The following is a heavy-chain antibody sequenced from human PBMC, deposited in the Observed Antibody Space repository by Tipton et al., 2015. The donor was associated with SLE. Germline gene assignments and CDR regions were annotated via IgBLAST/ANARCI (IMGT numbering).Heavy chain of an antibody. CDR1: GGSLIDYW. D-gene: IGHD7-27*01. CDR3: ARHLTGDRSFDI. CDR2: IYHRANT. Sequence: TLSLTCAVHGGSLIDYWWSWIRQPPGKGLEWIGEIYHRANTNFNPSLKSRLIMSADTSKSQFSLKLTSVTAADTAVYFCARHLTGDRSFDIWGRGTMATVSS. V-gene: IGHV4-34*01. J-gene: IGHJ3*02.